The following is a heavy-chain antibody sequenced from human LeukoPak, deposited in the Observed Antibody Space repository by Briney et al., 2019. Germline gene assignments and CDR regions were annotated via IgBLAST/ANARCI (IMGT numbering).Heavy chain of an antibody. CDR2: ISGSGGST. CDR1: GFTFSSYA. Sequence: GGSLRLSCAASGFTFSSYAMSWVRQAPGKGLEWVSAISGSGGSTYYADSVKGRFTISRDNSKNTLYLQMNSLRAEDTAVYYCAKEIQEYYDILTGYYLGRAFDIWGQGTMVTVSS. D-gene: IGHD3-9*01. J-gene: IGHJ3*02. CDR3: AKEIQEYYDILTGYYLGRAFDI. V-gene: IGHV3-23*01.